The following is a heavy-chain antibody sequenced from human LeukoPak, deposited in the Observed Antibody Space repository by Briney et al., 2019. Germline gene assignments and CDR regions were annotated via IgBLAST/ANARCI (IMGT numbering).Heavy chain of an antibody. CDR1: GGSFSGYY. CDR3: ARAYDSSGRDFQH. D-gene: IGHD3-22*01. CDR2: INHSGST. V-gene: IGHV4-34*01. Sequence: SETLSLTCAVYGGSFSGYYWSWIRQPPGKGLEWIGEINHSGSTNYNPSLKSRVTISVDTSKNRFSLKLSSVTAADTAVYYCARAYDSSGRDFQHWGQGTLVTVSS. J-gene: IGHJ1*01.